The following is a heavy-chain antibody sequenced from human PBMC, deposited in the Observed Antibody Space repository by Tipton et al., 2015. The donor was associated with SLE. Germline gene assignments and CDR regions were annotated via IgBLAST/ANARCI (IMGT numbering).Heavy chain of an antibody. V-gene: IGHV1-46*01. CDR1: GYTFINSY. D-gene: IGHD3/OR15-3a*01. J-gene: IGHJ6*03. Sequence: QLVQSGAEVKKPGVSVKVSCMASGYTFINSYVHWVRQARGQGLEWMGTIRPSAGSTNYAQKFQGRVAMTRDTSTNTVYMEVSSLTSEDTAVYFCARGRSIEDWDYYYYYMDVWGKGTTVTVS. CDR2: IRPSAGST. CDR3: ARGRSIEDWDYYYYYMDV.